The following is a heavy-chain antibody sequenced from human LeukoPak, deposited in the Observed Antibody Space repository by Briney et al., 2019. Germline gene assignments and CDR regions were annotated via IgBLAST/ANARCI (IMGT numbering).Heavy chain of an antibody. V-gene: IGHV4-34*01. CDR3: ARSRRRRNSSGWYIWFDP. CDR2: INHSGST. Sequence: PSETLSLTCAVYGGSFSGYYWSWIRQPPGKGLEWIGEINHSGSTNYNPSLKSRVTISVDTSKNQFSLKLSSVTAADTAVYYCARSRRRRNSSGWYIWFDPWGQGTLVTVSS. J-gene: IGHJ5*02. D-gene: IGHD6-19*01. CDR1: GGSFSGYY.